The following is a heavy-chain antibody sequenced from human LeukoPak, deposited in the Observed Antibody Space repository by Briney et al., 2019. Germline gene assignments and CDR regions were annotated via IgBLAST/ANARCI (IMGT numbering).Heavy chain of an antibody. CDR3: ASQTRRYYYGMDV. CDR1: GYSFTSYW. Sequence: GESLQISCKGSGYSFTSYWIGWVRQMPGKGLEWMGIIYPGDSDTRYSPSFQGQVTISADKSISTAYLQWSSLKASDTAMYYCASQTRRYYYGMDVWGQGTTVTVSS. J-gene: IGHJ6*02. CDR2: IYPGDSDT. V-gene: IGHV5-51*01.